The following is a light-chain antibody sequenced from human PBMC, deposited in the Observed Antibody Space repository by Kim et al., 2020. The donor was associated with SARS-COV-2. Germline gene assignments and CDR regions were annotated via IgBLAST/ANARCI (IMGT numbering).Light chain of an antibody. J-gene: IGLJ3*02. V-gene: IGLV3-1*01. CDR2: QDS. Sequence: SYELTQPPSVSVSPGQTASITCSGDKLGDKYACWYQQKPGQSHVLVIYQDSKRPSGIPERFSGSNSGNTATLTISGTQAMDEADYYCQAWDSSTRWVFGG. CDR3: QAWDSSTRWV. CDR1: KLGDKY.